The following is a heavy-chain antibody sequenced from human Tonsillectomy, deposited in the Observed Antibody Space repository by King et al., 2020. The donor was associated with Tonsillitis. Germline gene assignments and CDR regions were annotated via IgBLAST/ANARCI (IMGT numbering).Heavy chain of an antibody. J-gene: IGHJ4*02. CDR1: GGYISSGDYY. Sequence: QLQESGPGLVKPSQTLSLTCTFSGGYISSGDYYWSLLRQPPGKGLEWSGYIYYSGRTYYNPSPKSRGTISVDTSKKQFSLKLSSVTAADTAVYYCARALLGYCDYGGQGTLVTVPS. D-gene: IGHD7-27*01. CDR3: ARALLGYCDY. CDR2: IYYSGRT. V-gene: IGHV4-30-4*01.